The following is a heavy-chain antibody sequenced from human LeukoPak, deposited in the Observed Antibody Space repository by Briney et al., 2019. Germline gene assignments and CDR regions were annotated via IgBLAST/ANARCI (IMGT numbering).Heavy chain of an antibody. CDR2: IYYSGST. Sequence: PSETLSLTCTVSGGSISSYYWSWIRQPPGKGLEWIGYIYYSGSTNYNPSLKSRVTISVDTSKNQFSLKLSSVTAADTAVYYCARLSTVTTPRWGQGTLVTVSS. CDR3: ARLSTVTTPR. J-gene: IGHJ4*02. D-gene: IGHD4-17*01. CDR1: GGSISSYY. V-gene: IGHV4-59*08.